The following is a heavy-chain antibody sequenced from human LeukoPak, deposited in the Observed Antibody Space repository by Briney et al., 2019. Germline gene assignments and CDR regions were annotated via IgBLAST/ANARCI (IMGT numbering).Heavy chain of an antibody. CDR1: GYTFTSYA. CDR2: INAGNGNT. J-gene: IGHJ4*02. CDR3: ARGIRLVTGSYYFDY. D-gene: IGHD2-21*02. Sequence: GASVKVSCKASGYTFTSYAIHWVRQAPGQRLEWMGWINAGNGNTKYSQKSQGRVTITRDTSASTAYMELSSLRSEDTAVYYCARGIRLVTGSYYFDYWGQGTLVTVSS. V-gene: IGHV1-3*01.